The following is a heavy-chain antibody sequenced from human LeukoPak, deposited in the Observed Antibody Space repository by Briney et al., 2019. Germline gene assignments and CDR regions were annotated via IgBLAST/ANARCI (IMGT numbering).Heavy chain of an antibody. CDR3: ARGGSGYDSGLDY. J-gene: IGHJ4*02. CDR2: IYYSGST. V-gene: IGHV4-59*01. CDR1: GGSISSYY. Sequence: PSETLSLTCTVSGGSISSYYWSWIRQPPGKGLEWIGYIYYSGSTNYNPSLKSRVTISVDTSKNQFSPKLSSVTAADTAVYYCARGGSGYDSGLDYWGQGTLVTVSS. D-gene: IGHD5-12*01.